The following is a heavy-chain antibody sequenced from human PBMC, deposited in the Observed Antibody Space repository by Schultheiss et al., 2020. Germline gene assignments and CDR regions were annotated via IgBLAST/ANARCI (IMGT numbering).Heavy chain of an antibody. D-gene: IGHD3-10*01. J-gene: IGHJ4*02. CDR3: ARARGLAGYYFDY. Sequence: GGSLRLSCAASGFTFSSYGMHWVRQAPGKGLEWVAVISYDGSNKYYADSVKGRFTISRDNSKNTLYLQMGSLRAEDMAVYYCARARGLAGYYFDYWGQGTLVTVSS. CDR2: ISYDGSNK. CDR1: GFTFSSYG. V-gene: IGHV3-30*03.